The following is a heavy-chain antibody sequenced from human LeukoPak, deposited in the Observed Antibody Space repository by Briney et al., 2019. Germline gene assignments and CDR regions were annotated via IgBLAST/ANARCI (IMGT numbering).Heavy chain of an antibody. CDR1: GFIVSSNY. CDR2: LYSGGSGGTR. V-gene: IGHV3-66*01. D-gene: IGHD3-10*01. CDR3: ANVPLYASGNDGMDV. Sequence: GGSLRLSCVASGFIVSSNYMSWVRQAPGKGLEWLSVLYSGGSGGTRHYADSVRGRFTISRDNSKNTLYLQMNSLRAEDTAVYYCANVPLYASGNDGMDVWGQGTTVTVSS. J-gene: IGHJ6*02.